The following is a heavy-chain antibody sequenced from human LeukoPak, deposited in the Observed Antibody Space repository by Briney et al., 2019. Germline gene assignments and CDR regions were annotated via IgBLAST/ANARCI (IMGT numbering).Heavy chain of an antibody. D-gene: IGHD3-22*01. Sequence: PGGSLRLSCAASGFTFSSYAMGWVRQAPGKGLEWVSGISGSGGSTYYADSVKGRFTISRDNSKNTLYLQMNSLRAEDTAVYYCAKTVSSGYPPRDYWGQGALVTVSS. CDR3: AKTVSSGYPPRDY. CDR2: ISGSGGST. J-gene: IGHJ4*02. V-gene: IGHV3-23*01. CDR1: GFTFSSYA.